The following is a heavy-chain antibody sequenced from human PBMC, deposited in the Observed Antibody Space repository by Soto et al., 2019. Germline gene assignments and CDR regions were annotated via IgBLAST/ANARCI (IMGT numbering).Heavy chain of an antibody. Sequence: GGSLRLSCAASGFTFTDYYMSWIRQAPGKGLEWIAYISSRGTYAHYADPLKGRFTISRDNANNSLYLQMNSLRAEDTAVYYCARAISSGWYQDLDYWGQGTLVTVSS. V-gene: IGHV3-11*06. J-gene: IGHJ4*02. D-gene: IGHD6-19*01. CDR3: ARAISSGWYQDLDY. CDR2: ISSRGTYA. CDR1: GFTFTDYY.